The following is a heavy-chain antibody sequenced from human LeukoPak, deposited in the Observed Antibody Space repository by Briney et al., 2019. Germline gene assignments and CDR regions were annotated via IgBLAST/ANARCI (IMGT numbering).Heavy chain of an antibody. CDR3: ARSLLRYFDWLTHDAFDI. Sequence: ASVKVSCKASGYTFTSYAMNWVRQAPGQGLEWMGWINTNTGNPTYAQGFTGRFVFSLDTSVSTAYLQISSLRAEDTAVYYCARSLLRYFDWLTHDAFDIWGQGTMVTVSS. CDR1: GYTFTSYA. CDR2: INTNTGNP. V-gene: IGHV7-4-1*02. D-gene: IGHD3-9*01. J-gene: IGHJ3*02.